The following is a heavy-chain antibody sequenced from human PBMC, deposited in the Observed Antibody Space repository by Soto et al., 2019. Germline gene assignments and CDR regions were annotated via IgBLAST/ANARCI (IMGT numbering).Heavy chain of an antibody. V-gene: IGHV1-18*01. CDR3: AKNSSSAWLDS. D-gene: IGHD6-13*01. CDR1: GYVFSNYG. CDR2: ISIYVSYS. Sequence: VQLVQSGAELKMPGASVKVSCKTSGYVFSNYGLTWVRQAPGQGLEWMGWISIYVSYSHSSPKFHGRLIMTTDTPTNTAFTELRKLRFGVTAVYFFAKNSSSAWLDSWGQGTLITISS. J-gene: IGHJ5*01.